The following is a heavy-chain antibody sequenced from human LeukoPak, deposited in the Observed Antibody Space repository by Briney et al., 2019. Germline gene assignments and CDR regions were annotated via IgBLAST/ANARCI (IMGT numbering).Heavy chain of an antibody. CDR1: GFTFSGYA. V-gene: IGHV3-23*01. CDR3: AKERNPYSSSWYSLHYMDV. D-gene: IGHD6-13*01. CDR2: ISGSGGST. J-gene: IGHJ6*03. Sequence: GGSLRLSCAASGFTFSGYAMSWVRQAPGKGLEWVSAISGSGGSTYYADSVKGRFTISRDISKNTLYLQMNSLRAEDTAVFYCAKERNPYSSSWYSLHYMDVWGKGTTVTVSS.